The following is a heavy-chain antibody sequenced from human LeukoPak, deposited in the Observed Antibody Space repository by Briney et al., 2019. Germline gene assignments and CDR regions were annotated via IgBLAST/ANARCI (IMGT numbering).Heavy chain of an antibody. J-gene: IGHJ4*02. V-gene: IGHV4-59*08. CDR3: ARHFAYSSSSYFDY. D-gene: IGHD6-6*01. CDR1: GGSVSNYY. CDR2: VYYTGST. Sequence: SGALSLTCGVSGGSVSNYYWSWGRQPPGKGLEWGGYVYYTGSTTYNPSLTSRVAMFEDKPKNQFSLRTYSVPVADTAVSYCARHFAYSSSSYFDYWGQGSLVTVSS.